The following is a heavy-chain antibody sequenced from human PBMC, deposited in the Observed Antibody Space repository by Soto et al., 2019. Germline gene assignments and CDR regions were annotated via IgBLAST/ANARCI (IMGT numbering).Heavy chain of an antibody. J-gene: IGHJ6*02. D-gene: IGHD6-13*01. CDR1: GFTFDDYA. V-gene: IGHV3-9*01. CDR3: AKGFQQLDYYSYGMDV. Sequence: EVQLVESGGGLVQPGRSLRLSCAASGFTFDDYAMHWVRQAPGNVLEWVSVISWNSGSIGYADSVKGRFTISRDNAKNSLYLQMNSLRAEDTALYYCAKGFQQLDYYSYGMDVWGQGPTVTVSS. CDR2: ISWNSGSI.